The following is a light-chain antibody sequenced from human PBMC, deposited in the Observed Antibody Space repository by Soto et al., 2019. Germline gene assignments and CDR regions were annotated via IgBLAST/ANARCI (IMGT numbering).Light chain of an antibody. Sequence: EIVLTQSPGTLSLSPGERATLSCRASQSVYNYLAWYQQKPGQAPRLLIYDVSDRATGLPDRFSGSGSGTDFTLTISSLEPEDSAIYYCQQRANWPRTFGQGTKV. J-gene: IGKJ1*01. CDR2: DVS. CDR3: QQRANWPRT. CDR1: QSVYNY. V-gene: IGKV3-11*01.